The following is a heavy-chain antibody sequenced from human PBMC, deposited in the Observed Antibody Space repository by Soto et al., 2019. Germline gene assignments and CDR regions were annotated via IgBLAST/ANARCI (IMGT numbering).Heavy chain of an antibody. CDR1: GFIVSSSY. CDR2: IYSDGRT. V-gene: IGHV3-53*02. Sequence: DVQLVETGGGLIQPGGSLRLYCAASGFIVSSSYMSWVRQAPGKGLEWVSVIYSDGRTYYADSVKGRLTISRDNSKNTSYLHKNSLSAEDTAGYYCARCSGWYGQCYFDCWGQGTLVTVSS. D-gene: IGHD6-13*01. J-gene: IGHJ4*02. CDR3: ARCSGWYGQCYFDC.